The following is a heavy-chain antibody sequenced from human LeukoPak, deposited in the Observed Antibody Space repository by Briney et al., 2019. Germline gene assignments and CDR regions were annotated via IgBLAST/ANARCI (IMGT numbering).Heavy chain of an antibody. V-gene: IGHV4-34*01. CDR2: INHSGST. CDR3: ARGPYSYGYTGWYFDL. CDR1: GGPFSGYY. Sequence: SETLSLTCAVYGGPFSGYYWSWIRQPPGKGLEWIGEINHSGSTNYNPSLKSRVTISVDTSKNQFSLKLSSVTAADTAVYYCARGPYSYGYTGWYFDLWGRGTLVTVSS. J-gene: IGHJ2*01. D-gene: IGHD5-18*01.